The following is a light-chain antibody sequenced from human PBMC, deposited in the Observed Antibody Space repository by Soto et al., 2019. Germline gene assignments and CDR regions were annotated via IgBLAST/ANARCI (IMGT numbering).Light chain of an antibody. V-gene: IGKV1-9*01. CDR1: QGISSY. J-gene: IGKJ3*01. Sequence: DIPLTQSPSFLSASVGDRVTITCRASQGISSYLAWYQQKPGKAPKLLIYAASTLQSGVPSRFSGSGSGTEFTLTISSLQPEDLATYYCQQLNSYPLFGPGTKVDIK. CDR3: QQLNSYPL. CDR2: AAS.